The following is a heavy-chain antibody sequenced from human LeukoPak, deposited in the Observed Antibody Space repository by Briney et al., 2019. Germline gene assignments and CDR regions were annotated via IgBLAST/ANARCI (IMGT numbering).Heavy chain of an antibody. D-gene: IGHD6-13*01. CDR1: GFTFDDYA. CDR3: AKGEGWQQPYYYYMDV. J-gene: IGHJ6*03. V-gene: IGHV3-9*01. CDR2: ISWNSSSI. Sequence: PGRSLRLSCAASGFTFDDYAMHWVRQAPGKGLEWVSGISWNSSSIGYADSVKGRFTISRDNAKNSLYLQMNSLRAEDTALYYCAKGEGWQQPYYYYMDVWGKGTTVTISS.